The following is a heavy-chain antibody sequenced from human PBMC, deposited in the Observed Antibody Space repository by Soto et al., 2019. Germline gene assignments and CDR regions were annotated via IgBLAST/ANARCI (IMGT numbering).Heavy chain of an antibody. J-gene: IGHJ4*02. CDR2: ISASGDTT. D-gene: IGHD3-10*01. V-gene: IGHV3-23*01. Sequence: GGSLRLSCAASGFNFRNFAMSWVRRAPGEGLESVSAISASGDTTYYADSVKGRFTISRDNSKNTLYLQMNSLRAEDTALYYCAKPPAWQLLQGSSFYFDYWGQGALVTVSS. CDR1: GFNFRNFA. CDR3: AKPPAWQLLQGSSFYFDY.